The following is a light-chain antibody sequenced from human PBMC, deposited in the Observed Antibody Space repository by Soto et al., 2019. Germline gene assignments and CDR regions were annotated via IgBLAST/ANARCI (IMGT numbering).Light chain of an antibody. CDR2: DVS. CDR3: CSYAGTYTSYVV. V-gene: IGLV2-11*01. Sequence: QSALTQPRSVSGSPGQSVTLSCTGTSSDVGGYKYVSWYQHHPGKAPKLMIYDVSKRPSGVPDRFSGSKSGNTASLTISGLQAEDEADYYCCSYAGTYTSYVVFGGGTEVTVL. CDR1: SSDVGGYKY. J-gene: IGLJ2*01.